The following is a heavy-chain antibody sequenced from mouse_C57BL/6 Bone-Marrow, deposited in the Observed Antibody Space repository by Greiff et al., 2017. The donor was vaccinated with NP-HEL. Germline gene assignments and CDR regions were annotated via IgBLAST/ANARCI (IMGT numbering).Heavy chain of an antibody. Sequence: EVKLMESGGDLVKPGGSLKLSCAASGFTFSSYGMSWVRQTPDKRLEWVATISSGGSYTYYPDSVKGRFTISRDNAKNTLYLQMSSLKSEDTAMYYCARRDGSSVCAYWGQGSLVTVSA. D-gene: IGHD1-1*01. CDR3: ARRDGSSVCAY. J-gene: IGHJ3*01. CDR1: GFTFSSYG. CDR2: ISSGGSYT. V-gene: IGHV5-6*02.